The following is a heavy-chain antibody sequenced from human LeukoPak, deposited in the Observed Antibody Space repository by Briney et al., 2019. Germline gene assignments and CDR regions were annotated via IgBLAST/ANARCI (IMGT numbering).Heavy chain of an antibody. CDR3: ARVVPPYNWFDP. V-gene: IGHV1-46*01. Sequence: ASVKVSCKASGYTFTSYYMHWVRQAPGQGLEWMRIINPSGGSTSYAQKFQGRVTMTRDTSTSTVYMELSSLRSEDTAVYYCARVVPPYNWFDPWGQGTLVTVSS. J-gene: IGHJ5*02. CDR1: GYTFTSYY. D-gene: IGHD4/OR15-4a*01. CDR2: INPSGGST.